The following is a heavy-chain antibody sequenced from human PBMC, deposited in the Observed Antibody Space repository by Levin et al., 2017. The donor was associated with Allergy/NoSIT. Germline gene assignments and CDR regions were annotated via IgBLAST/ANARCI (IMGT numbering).Heavy chain of an antibody. D-gene: IGHD3-3*01. CDR1: GFTFSSYA. Sequence: GGSLRLSCAASGFTFSSYAMSWVRQAPGKGLEWVSAISGSGGSTYYADSVKGRFTISRDNSKNTLYLQMNSLRAEDTAVYYCAKLEAPHTYYDFWSGRVGAFDIWGQGTMVTVSS. CDR2: ISGSGGST. J-gene: IGHJ3*02. CDR3: AKLEAPHTYYDFWSGRVGAFDI. V-gene: IGHV3-23*01.